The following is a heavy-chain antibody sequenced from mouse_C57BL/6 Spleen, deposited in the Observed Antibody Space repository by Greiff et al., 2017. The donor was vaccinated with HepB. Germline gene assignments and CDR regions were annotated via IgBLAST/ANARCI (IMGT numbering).Heavy chain of an antibody. J-gene: IGHJ1*03. CDR1: GFTFSDYG. Sequence: EVKLMESGGGLVQPGGSLKLSCAASGFTFSDYGMAWVRQAPRKGPEWVAFISNLAYSIYYADTVTGRFTISRENAKNTLYLEMSSLRSEDTAMYYCARRYGTLYFDVWGTGTTVTVSS. D-gene: IGHD1-1*01. CDR3: ARRYGTLYFDV. CDR2: ISNLAYSI. V-gene: IGHV5-15*01.